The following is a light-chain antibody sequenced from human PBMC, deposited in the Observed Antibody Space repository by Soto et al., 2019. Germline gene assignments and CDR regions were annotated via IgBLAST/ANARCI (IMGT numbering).Light chain of an antibody. J-gene: IGKJ2*01. CDR3: QLYGTSPPTYT. CDR1: QSVNSRD. CDR2: GAS. Sequence: EIVLTQSPGTLSLSPGERATLSCRSSQSVNSRDLAWYQQKPGQAPRLLIYGASTRATGVPGRFSGGGSGTVFTLTISRLEPEDFAVYYCQLYGTSPPTYTFGQGTTLEIK. V-gene: IGKV3-20*01.